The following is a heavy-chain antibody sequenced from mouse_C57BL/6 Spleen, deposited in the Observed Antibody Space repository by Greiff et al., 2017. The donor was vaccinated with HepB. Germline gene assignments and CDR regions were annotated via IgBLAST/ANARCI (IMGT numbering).Heavy chain of an antibody. CDR2: INPSSGYT. V-gene: IGHV1-7*01. J-gene: IGHJ3*01. CDR1: GYTFTSYW. Sequence: QVQLQQSGAELAKPGASVKLSCKASGYTFTSYWMHWVKQRPGQGLEWIGYINPSSGYTKYNQKFKDKATLTADKSSSTAYMQLSSLTYEDSAVYYCALTAQATLAWFAYWGQGTLVTVSA. D-gene: IGHD3-2*02. CDR3: ALTAQATLAWFAY.